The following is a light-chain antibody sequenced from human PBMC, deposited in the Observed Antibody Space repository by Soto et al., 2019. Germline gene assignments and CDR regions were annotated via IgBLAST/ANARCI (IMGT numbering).Light chain of an antibody. CDR3: LQDYNYPRT. V-gene: IGKV1-6*02. CDR1: QDIRTD. J-gene: IGKJ1*01. Sequence: AIQMTQSPSSLSASVGDRVTITCRASQDIRTDLGWYQQKPGKAPKILINAASRLQGGVPSRFSGSGSGTDFTLTISSLQPEDFATYYCLQDYNYPRTVGQGTKVEIK. CDR2: AAS.